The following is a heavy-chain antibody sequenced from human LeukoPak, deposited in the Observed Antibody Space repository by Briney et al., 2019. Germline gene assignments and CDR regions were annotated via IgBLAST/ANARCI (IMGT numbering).Heavy chain of an antibody. V-gene: IGHV3-33*01. CDR1: GFTFSGYG. J-gene: IGHJ4*02. Sequence: PGRSLRLSCTASGFTFSGYGMHWVRQAPGKGLEWVAVIWYDGSRKYFADSVKGRFTISRDNAKNTVYLQMNSLGAEDTAVYYCAREFNTVTAIVDYRGQGTLVTVSS. CDR2: IWYDGSRK. D-gene: IGHD2-21*02. CDR3: AREFNTVTAIVDY.